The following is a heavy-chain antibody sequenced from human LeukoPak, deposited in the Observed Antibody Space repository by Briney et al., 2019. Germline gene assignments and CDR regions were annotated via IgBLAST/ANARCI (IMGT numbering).Heavy chain of an antibody. J-gene: IGHJ4*02. D-gene: IGHD3-16*01. CDR3: ARVLVPAGGGVVDY. CDR1: GYTFTGYY. V-gene: IGHV1-2*02. CDR2: INGNSGGT. Sequence: PGASVKVSCKASGYTFTGYYMHWVRQAPGQGLEWMGWINGNSGGTNYAQKFQGRVTMTRDTSISTAYMELSSLRSDDTAVYYCARVLVPAGGGVVDYWGQGTLVTVSS.